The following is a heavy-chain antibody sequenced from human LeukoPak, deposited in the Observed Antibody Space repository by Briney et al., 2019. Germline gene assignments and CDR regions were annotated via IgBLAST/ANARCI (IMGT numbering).Heavy chain of an antibody. CDR3: AREVIDQSGFDP. D-gene: IGHD2-2*01. J-gene: IGHJ5*02. V-gene: IGHV4-4*07. CDR1: RGSTSTYY. Sequence: KTSETLSLTCTVSRGSTSTYYWSWIRQPAGKGLEWIGRIYPSGNTNFNPSLMSRVTMSIDTSKNQFSLKLSSVTAADTAVYYCAREVIDQSGFDPWGQGTLVTVSS. CDR2: IYPSGNT.